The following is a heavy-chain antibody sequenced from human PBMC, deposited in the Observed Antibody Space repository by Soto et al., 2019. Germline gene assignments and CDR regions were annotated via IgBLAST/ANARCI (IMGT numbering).Heavy chain of an antibody. D-gene: IGHD5-18*01. CDR2: IYYSGNT. J-gene: IGHJ6*02. V-gene: IGHV4-30-4*01. CDR3: ARALIQLWPHYYYGMDV. Sequence: QVQLQESGPGLVKPSQTLSLTCTVSGGSISSGDYYWSWIRQPPGKGLEWIGYIYYSGNTYYNPSLRSRATISVDTSKNQFSLKLSYVTAADTAVYYCARALIQLWPHYYYGMDVWGQGTTVTVSS. CDR1: GGSISSGDYY.